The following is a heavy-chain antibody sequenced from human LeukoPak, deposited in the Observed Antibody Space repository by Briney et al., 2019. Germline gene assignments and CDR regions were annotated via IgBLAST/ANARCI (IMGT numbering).Heavy chain of an antibody. D-gene: IGHD3-3*01. CDR3: ARGPRITIFGVVINEGPYYFDY. V-gene: IGHV4-34*01. CDR1: GGSFSGYY. CDR2: INHSGST. Sequence: SETLSLTCAVYGGSFSGYYWSWIRQPPGKGLEWIGEINHSGSTNYNPSLKSRVTISVDTSKNQFSLKLSSVTAADTAVYYCARGPRITIFGVVINEGPYYFDYWGQGTLVTVSS. J-gene: IGHJ4*02.